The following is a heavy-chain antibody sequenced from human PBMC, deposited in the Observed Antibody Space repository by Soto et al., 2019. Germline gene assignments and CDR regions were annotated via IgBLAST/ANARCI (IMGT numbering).Heavy chain of an antibody. J-gene: IGHJ4*02. CDR2: IYYSGST. D-gene: IGHD5-18*01. CDR1: GGSISSSSYY. CDR3: ARGDTAMVISDY. Sequence: QLQLQESGPGLVKPSETLSLTCTVSGGSISSSSYYWGWIRQPPGKGLGWIGSIYYSGSTYYNPSLKSRVAVSVDTSKNQFSLKLSSVTAADTAVYYCARGDTAMVISDYWGQGTLVTVSS. V-gene: IGHV4-39*01.